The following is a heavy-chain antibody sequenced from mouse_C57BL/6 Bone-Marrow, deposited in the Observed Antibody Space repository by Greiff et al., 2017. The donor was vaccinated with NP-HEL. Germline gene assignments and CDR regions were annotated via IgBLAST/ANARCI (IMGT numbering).Heavy chain of an antibody. CDR2: IYPRSGNT. D-gene: IGHD1-1*01. V-gene: IGHV1-81*01. J-gene: IGHJ3*01. CDR3: ARKGIATFAY. Sequence: QVQLQQSGAELARPGASVKLSCKASGYTFTSYGISWVKQRTGQGLEWIGEIYPRSGNTYYNEKFKGQATLTAAKSSSTAYMELLSLTSEDSAVSFCARKGIATFAYWGQGTLVTVSA. CDR1: GYTFTSYG.